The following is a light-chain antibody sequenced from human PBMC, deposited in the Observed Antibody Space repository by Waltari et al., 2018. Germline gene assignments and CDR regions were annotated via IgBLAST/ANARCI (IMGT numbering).Light chain of an antibody. CDR3: QQYADSPLT. J-gene: IGKJ2*01. Sequence: ENVLTQSPGLLSLSPGERATLSCRASQSVSSSYLAWFRQRPGQTPRLLIYGASSRATGIPDRFSGSGSGTDFTLVISRLEPEDFAVYYCQQYADSPLTFGQGTSLEIK. CDR1: QSVSSSY. V-gene: IGKV3-20*01. CDR2: GAS.